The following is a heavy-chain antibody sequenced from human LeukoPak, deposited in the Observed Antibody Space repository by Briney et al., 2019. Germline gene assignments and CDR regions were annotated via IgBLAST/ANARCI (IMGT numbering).Heavy chain of an antibody. CDR3: ARKFVGSSGYFDY. Sequence: TGGSLRLSCAASGITFDDYGMSWVRHAPGKGLEWVSGINWNGGSTGYADSVKGRFTISRDYAKNSLYLQMNSLRHEDTAVYYCARKFVGSSGYFDYWGQGTLVTVSS. J-gene: IGHJ4*02. CDR1: GITFDDYG. D-gene: IGHD3-22*01. CDR2: INWNGGST. V-gene: IGHV3-20*04.